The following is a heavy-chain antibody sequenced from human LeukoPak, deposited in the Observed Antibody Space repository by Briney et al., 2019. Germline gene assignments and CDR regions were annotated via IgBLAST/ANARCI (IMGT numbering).Heavy chain of an antibody. CDR3: ARQGVATAIDY. J-gene: IGHJ4*02. D-gene: IGHD2-21*02. Sequence: SETPSLTCAVYGGSFSGYYWNWIRQPPGKGLERIGEISHSGTTNYNPSLKSRVTMSVDTSKNLFALKLSSVTAADTAVYYCARQGVATAIDYWGQGTLVTVSS. CDR2: ISHSGTT. V-gene: IGHV4-34*01. CDR1: GGSFSGYY.